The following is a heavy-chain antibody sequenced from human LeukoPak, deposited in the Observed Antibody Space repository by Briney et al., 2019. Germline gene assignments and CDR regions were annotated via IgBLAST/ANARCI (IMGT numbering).Heavy chain of an antibody. CDR3: ARVAEGPLGDY. CDR1: GFTFSTYS. Sequence: GGSLRLSCAASGFTFSTYSMNWVRQAPGKGLEWVSSISSSSSYIYYADSVKGRFTISRDNAKNSLYLQMNSLRAEDTAVYYCARVAEGPLGDYWGQGTLVTVSS. J-gene: IGHJ4*02. CDR2: ISSSSSYI. V-gene: IGHV3-21*01.